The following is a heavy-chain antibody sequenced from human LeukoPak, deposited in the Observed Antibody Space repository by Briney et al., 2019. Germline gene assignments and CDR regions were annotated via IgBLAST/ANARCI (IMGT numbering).Heavy chain of an antibody. Sequence: GESLKISCKGSGYSFNNYWIAWVRQMPGKGLEWMGIIYPGDSDTKYSPSFQGQVTFSADKSISTAYLQWSSLKASDTAMYYCARRRDGYNVDYWGQGTLVTVSS. CDR3: ARRRDGYNVDY. CDR2: IYPGDSDT. D-gene: IGHD5-24*01. V-gene: IGHV5-51*01. CDR1: GYSFNNYW. J-gene: IGHJ4*02.